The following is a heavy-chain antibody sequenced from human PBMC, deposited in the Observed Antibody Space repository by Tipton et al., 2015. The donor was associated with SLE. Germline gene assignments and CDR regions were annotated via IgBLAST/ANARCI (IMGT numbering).Heavy chain of an antibody. V-gene: IGHV4-59*05. CDR3: ARHSRSGGKETDFYY. CDR2: IYYRGST. Sequence: TLSLTCTVSGGSISSHYWSWIRQPPGKGLEWIGSIYYRGSTYYNPSLKSRVTISVDTSKNQFSLKLSSVTAADTAVYYCARHSRSGGKETDFYYWGQGTLVTVSS. J-gene: IGHJ4*02. CDR1: GGSISSHY. D-gene: IGHD4-23*01.